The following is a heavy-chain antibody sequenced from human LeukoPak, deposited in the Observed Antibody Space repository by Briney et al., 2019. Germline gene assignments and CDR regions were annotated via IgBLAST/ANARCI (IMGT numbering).Heavy chain of an antibody. CDR3: AKVNTGYDLFFDY. J-gene: IGHJ4*02. Sequence: GGSLRLSCAVSGLSFSSYGMHWVRQAPGKGLEWVAYTRYDGSTQYYADSVKGRFTISRDNAKNSLYLQMNSLRAEDTALYYCAKVNTGYDLFFDYWGQGTLVTVSS. V-gene: IGHV3-30*02. D-gene: IGHD5-12*01. CDR1: GLSFSSYG. CDR2: TRYDGSTQ.